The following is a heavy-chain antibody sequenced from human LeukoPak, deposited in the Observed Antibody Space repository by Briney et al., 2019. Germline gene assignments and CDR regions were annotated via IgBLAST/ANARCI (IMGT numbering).Heavy chain of an antibody. CDR1: GFTFSSYA. CDR2: ISSNGGST. Sequence: GGSLRLSCSASGFTFSSYAMHWVRQAPGKGLEYVSAISSNGGSTYYADSAKGRFTISRDNSKNTLYLQMSSLRAEDTAVYYCVRQRITMVRGVISYYGMDVWGKGTTVTVSS. J-gene: IGHJ6*04. V-gene: IGHV3-64D*06. CDR3: VRQRITMVRGVISYYGMDV. D-gene: IGHD3-10*01.